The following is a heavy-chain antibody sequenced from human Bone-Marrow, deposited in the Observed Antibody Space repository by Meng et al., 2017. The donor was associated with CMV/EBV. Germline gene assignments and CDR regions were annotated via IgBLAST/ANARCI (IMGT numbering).Heavy chain of an antibody. CDR2: ITTLNGDT. V-gene: IGHV1-18*01. Sequence: ASVKVSCKASGYSFSNYGITWVRQAPGQGLEWMGWITTLNGDTDSAQKFQDRVAMTTDTSTGTAYMELRSLRSDDTAVYYCARQLPITIFGVVTYYFDFWGQGTRVTGYS. J-gene: IGHJ4*02. CDR3: ARQLPITIFGVVTYYFDF. CDR1: GYSFSNYG. D-gene: IGHD3-3*01.